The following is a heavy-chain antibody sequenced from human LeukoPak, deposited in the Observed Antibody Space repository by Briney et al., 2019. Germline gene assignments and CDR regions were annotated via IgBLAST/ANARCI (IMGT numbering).Heavy chain of an antibody. CDR3: ARACRPSSSTSCYGDAFDI. CDR2: MSSSGIS. D-gene: IGHD2-2*01. J-gene: IGHJ3*02. CDR1: NGSISSDTYF. Sequence: KTSETLSLTCTVSNGSISSDTYFWSWIRQPAGKGLEWIGRMSSSGISTYSPSLKSRVTISIDTSRNQFSMNLNSVTAADTAVYYCARACRPSSSTSCYGDAFDIWGQGTMVTVSS. V-gene: IGHV4-61*02.